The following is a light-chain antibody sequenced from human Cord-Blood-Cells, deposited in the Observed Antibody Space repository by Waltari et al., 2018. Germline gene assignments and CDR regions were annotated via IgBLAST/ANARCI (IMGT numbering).Light chain of an antibody. J-gene: IGKJ4*01. Sequence: DIQMTQSPSSLSASVGDRVTITCLASQSISSYLNWSQKKPGQAPKLLIYAASSLQSGDPSWFSGSGSGTDFTLSISSLQPEDFATYYCQQSYSTPLTFGGGTKVEI. V-gene: IGKV1-39*01. CDR3: QQSYSTPLT. CDR1: QSISSY. CDR2: AAS.